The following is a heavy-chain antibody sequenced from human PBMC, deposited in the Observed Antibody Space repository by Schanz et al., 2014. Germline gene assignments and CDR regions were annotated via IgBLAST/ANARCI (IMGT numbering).Heavy chain of an antibody. CDR2: MNPNSGNP. J-gene: IGHJ4*02. CDR3: ARSGSSNWYFFDY. V-gene: IGHV1-8*02. Sequence: QEQLVQSGAEVRKPGASVKVSCKASGYTFSDSYVHWVRQAPGQGLEWLGWMNPNSGNPGFAQKFRGRVTMTRNTSMSTAYMEVSSLRSEDTAVYYCARSGSSNWYFFDYWGQGTLVTVSS. CDR1: GYTFSDSY. D-gene: IGHD6-13*01.